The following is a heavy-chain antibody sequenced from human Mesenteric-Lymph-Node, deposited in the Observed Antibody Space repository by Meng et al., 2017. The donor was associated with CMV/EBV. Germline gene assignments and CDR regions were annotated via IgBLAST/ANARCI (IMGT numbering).Heavy chain of an antibody. CDR1: GGSFSGYY. D-gene: IGHD4-11*01. CDR3: AREVTD. V-gene: IGHV4-34*01. J-gene: IGHJ4*02. CDR2: LYYSGST. Sequence: SETLSLTCAVYGGSFSGYYWSWIRQPPGRGLEWIASLYYSGSTYYNPSLKSRVAISVDTSKNQFSLRLSSVTAADTAVYYCAREVTDWGQGTLVTVSS.